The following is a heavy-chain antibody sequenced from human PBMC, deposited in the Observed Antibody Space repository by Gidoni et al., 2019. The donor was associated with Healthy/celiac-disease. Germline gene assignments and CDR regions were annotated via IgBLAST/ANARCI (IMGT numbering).Heavy chain of an antibody. CDR1: GGTFSRYA. V-gene: IGHV1-69*01. Sequence: QVQLVQSGAEVKKPGSSVKVSCKASGGTFSRYAISWVRQAPGQGLEWMGGIIPIFGTANYAQKFQGRVTITADESTSTAYMELSSLRSEDTAVYYCASPRLGDTAMERPYYYYGMDVWGQGTTVTVSS. CDR2: IIPIFGTA. CDR3: ASPRLGDTAMERPYYYYGMDV. J-gene: IGHJ6*02. D-gene: IGHD5-18*01.